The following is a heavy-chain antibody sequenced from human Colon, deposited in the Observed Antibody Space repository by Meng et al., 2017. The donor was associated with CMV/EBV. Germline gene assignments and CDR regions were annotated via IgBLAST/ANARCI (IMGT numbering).Heavy chain of an antibody. J-gene: IGHJ5*02. D-gene: IGHD6-19*01. Sequence: SCAASGFTFSTYSMSWVRQAPGKGLEWVSSISTSLGYTYYADSVKGRFTISRDNAKNSVYLQMNSLRAEDTAVYYCARVPSSAWYVGVWFDPWGQGTLVTVSS. CDR3: ARVPSSAWYVGVWFDP. V-gene: IGHV3-21*01. CDR1: GFTFSTYS. CDR2: ISTSLGYT.